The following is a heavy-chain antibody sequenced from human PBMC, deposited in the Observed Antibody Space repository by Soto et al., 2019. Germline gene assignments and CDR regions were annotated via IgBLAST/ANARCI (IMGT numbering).Heavy chain of an antibody. CDR2: ISYDGSNK. CDR1: GFTFSSYG. CDR3: AKDPRHSLSGGTRRSAMWFDP. D-gene: IGHD2-15*01. Sequence: QVPLVESGGGVVQPGRSLRLSCAASGFTFSSYGMHWVRQAPGKGLEWVAVISYDGSNKYYADSVKGRFTISRDNSKNTLYLQMNSLRAEDTAVYYCAKDPRHSLSGGTRRSAMWFDPWGQGTLVTVSS. J-gene: IGHJ5*02. V-gene: IGHV3-30*18.